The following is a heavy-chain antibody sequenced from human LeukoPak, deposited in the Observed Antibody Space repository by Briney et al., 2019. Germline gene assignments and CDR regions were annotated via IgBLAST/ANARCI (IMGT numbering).Heavy chain of an antibody. CDR3: ARSGFTLRKGYTYGDYSYYMDV. Sequence: PSETLSLTCTVSGVSISDYSWGWIRQSPGKGLEGIGYFSYRGSTNYTPSLKSRVTISVDTSNNQFSLRLRSVTAADTTVYYCARSGFTLRKGYTYGDYSYYMDVWGIGTTVTIS. CDR2: FSYRGST. J-gene: IGHJ6*03. D-gene: IGHD5-18*01. V-gene: IGHV4-59*01. CDR1: GVSISDYS.